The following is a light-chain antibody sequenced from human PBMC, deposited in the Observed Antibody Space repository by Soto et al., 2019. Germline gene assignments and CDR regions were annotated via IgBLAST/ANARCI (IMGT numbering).Light chain of an antibody. V-gene: IGKV3-15*01. Sequence: EIVMTQSPATLSVSPGERTTLSCRASQSLSNHLAWYQQKPGQAPRLLIYFTSTRATGIPARFSGSGSGTDFTLTISSLQSEDFAVYYCQQDNTWPLTFGGGTKVETK. CDR3: QQDNTWPLT. J-gene: IGKJ4*01. CDR1: QSLSNH. CDR2: FTS.